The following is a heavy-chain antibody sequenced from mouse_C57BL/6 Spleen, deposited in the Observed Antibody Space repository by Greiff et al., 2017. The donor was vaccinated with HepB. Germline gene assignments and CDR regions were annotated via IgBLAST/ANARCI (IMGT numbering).Heavy chain of an antibody. CDR3: ARSDSNYAMDY. Sequence: VQLQQSGAELVKPGASVKLSCKASGYTFTSYWMQWVKQRPGQGLEWIGEIDPTDSYTNYNQKFKGKATLTVDTSSSTAYMQLSSLTSEDSAVYSCARSDSNYAMDYWGQGTSVTVSS. CDR2: IDPTDSYT. J-gene: IGHJ4*01. CDR1: GYTFTSYW. V-gene: IGHV1-50*01.